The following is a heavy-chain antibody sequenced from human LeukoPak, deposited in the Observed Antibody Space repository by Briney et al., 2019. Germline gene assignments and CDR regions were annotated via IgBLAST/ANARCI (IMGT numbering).Heavy chain of an antibody. CDR1: GFTFSSYW. CDR3: AELGVTMIGGV. CDR2: INSDGRST. J-gene: IGHJ6*04. D-gene: IGHD3-10*02. V-gene: IGHV3-74*01. Sequence: GGSLRLSCAASGFTFSSYWMHWVRQAPGKGLVWVSRINSDGRSTNYADSVKGRFTISRDNAKNTLHLQMNSLRAEDTAVYYCAELGVTMIGGVWGKGTTVTISS.